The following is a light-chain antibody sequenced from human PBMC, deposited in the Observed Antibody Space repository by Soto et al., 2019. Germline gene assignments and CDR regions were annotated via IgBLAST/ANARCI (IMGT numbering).Light chain of an antibody. V-gene: IGKV3-20*01. CDR3: QQFGSSAWT. Sequence: EIVLTQSPGTLSLSQGERATLSCRASQRVSGSYLAWYQQKPGQAPRLLIQGASSRATGIPDRFSGSGSGTDFTLTISRLEPEDSAVYYCQQFGSSAWTFGQGTRLEIK. J-gene: IGKJ5*01. CDR1: QRVSGSY. CDR2: GAS.